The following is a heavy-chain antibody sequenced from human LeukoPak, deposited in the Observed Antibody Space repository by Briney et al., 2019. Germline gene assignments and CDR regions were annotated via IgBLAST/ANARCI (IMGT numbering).Heavy chain of an antibody. CDR2: ISIDGGRT. CDR1: GFTFSNYA. J-gene: IGHJ6*03. CDR3: ARKGIGSSRYQNMDV. Sequence: GWSLRLSCAASGFTFSNYAMSWVRQAPGLGPECVSTISIDGGRTYYAESVKGRFTASRDTSKNTLYLQMNSLRAEDTAVYYCARKGIGSSRYQNMDVWGKGTTVTVSS. V-gene: IGHV3-23*01. D-gene: IGHD6-25*01.